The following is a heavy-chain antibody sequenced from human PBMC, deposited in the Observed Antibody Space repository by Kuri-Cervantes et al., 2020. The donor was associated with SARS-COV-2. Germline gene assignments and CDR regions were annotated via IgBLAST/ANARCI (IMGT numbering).Heavy chain of an antibody. CDR3: ARDKLWFGELTNWFDP. CDR2: IYHSGST. CDR1: GYSISSGYY. J-gene: IGHJ5*02. D-gene: IGHD3-10*01. Sequence: GSLRLSCTVSGYSISSGYYWGWIRQPPGKGLEWIGSIYHSGSTYYNPSLKSRVTTSVDTSKNQFSLKLSSVTAADTAVYYCARDKLWFGELTNWFDPWGQGTLVTVSS. V-gene: IGHV4-38-2*02.